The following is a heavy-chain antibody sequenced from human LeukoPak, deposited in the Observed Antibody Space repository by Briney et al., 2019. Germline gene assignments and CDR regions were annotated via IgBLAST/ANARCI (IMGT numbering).Heavy chain of an antibody. CDR2: IYTSGST. D-gene: IGHD6-19*01. CDR3: AREAVVFTAFYYYYYMDV. Sequence: SETLSLTCTVSGGSISSGSYYWRWIRQPAGKGLEWIGRIYTSGSTNYNPSLKSRFTISVDTSKNQFSLKLSSVTAAATAVYYCAREAVVFTAFYYYYYMDVWGKGTTVTVSS. CDR1: GGSISSGSYY. V-gene: IGHV4-61*02. J-gene: IGHJ6*03.